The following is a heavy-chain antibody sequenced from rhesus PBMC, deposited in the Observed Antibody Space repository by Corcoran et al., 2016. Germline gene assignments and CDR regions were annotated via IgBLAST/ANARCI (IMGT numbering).Heavy chain of an antibody. CDR3: RGVAAGYYGLDS. CDR1: GVPFSSYA. CDR2: INSGGGST. V-gene: IGHV3-103*01. D-gene: IGHD4-29*01. J-gene: IGHJ6*01. Sequence: EVQLVETGGGLVQPGGSLRLACAASGVPFSSYAMPWVRQAPGKGLDGISAINSGGGSTYYADSVKGRFTISRDNSKNSLFLQMNSLRAEDTAVYYCRGVAAGYYGLDSWGQGVVVTVSS.